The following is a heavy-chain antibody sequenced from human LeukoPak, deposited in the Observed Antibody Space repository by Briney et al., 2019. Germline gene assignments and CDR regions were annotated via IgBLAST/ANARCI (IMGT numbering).Heavy chain of an antibody. J-gene: IGHJ6*02. CDR3: ARDRQYYDILTGYYYYGMDV. V-gene: IGHV3-11*05. D-gene: IGHD3-9*01. CDR2: ISSSSYT. Sequence: GGSLRLSCAASGFTFSDYYMSWIRQAPGKGLEWVSYISSSSYTSYADSVKGRFTNSRDNAKNSLYLQMNSLRAEDTAVYYCARDRQYYDILTGYYYYGMDVWGQGTTVTVPS. CDR1: GFTFSDYY.